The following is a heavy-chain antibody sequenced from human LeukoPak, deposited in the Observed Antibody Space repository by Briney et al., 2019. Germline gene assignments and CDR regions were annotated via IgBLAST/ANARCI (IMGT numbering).Heavy chain of an antibody. J-gene: IGHJ5*02. D-gene: IGHD3-3*01. CDR1: GGTFSSYA. Sequence: GGSVKVSCKASGGTFSSYAISWVRQAPGQGLEWMGWISAYNGNTNYAQKLQGRVTMTTDTSTSTAYMELRSLRSDDTAVYYCARDRRYYDHKFDPWGQGTLVTVSS. CDR3: ARDRRYYDHKFDP. V-gene: IGHV1-18*01. CDR2: ISAYNGNT.